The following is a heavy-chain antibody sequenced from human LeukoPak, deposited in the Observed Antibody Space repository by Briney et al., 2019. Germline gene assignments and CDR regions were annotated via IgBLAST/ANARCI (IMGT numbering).Heavy chain of an antibody. CDR1: GFSFSGFS. Sequence: GGSLRLSCAVSGFSFSGFSMSWVRQAPGKGLEWVAKMNEYGSEIFYVDSVKGRFTISRDNAKNSLYLQMNSLRAEDTAVYYCARESGYYLGSSAFDIWGQGTMVTVSS. J-gene: IGHJ3*02. CDR2: MNEYGSEI. D-gene: IGHD3-22*01. V-gene: IGHV3-7*01. CDR3: ARESGYYLGSSAFDI.